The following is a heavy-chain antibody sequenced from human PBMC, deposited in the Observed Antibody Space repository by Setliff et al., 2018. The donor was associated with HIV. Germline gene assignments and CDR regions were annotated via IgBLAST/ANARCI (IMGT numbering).Heavy chain of an antibody. V-gene: IGHV4-39*01. CDR3: ASNDGIFYYDSSGKGVDVFDI. CDR1: GGSISSRYYY. Sequence: SETLSLTCSVSGGSISSRYYYWGWLRQPPGKGLEWNGSTSYGGSTYYNPSLKTRVAISVDTSKNQFSLDLSSVTVADTAVYYCASNDGIFYYDSSGKGVDVFDIWGQGPMVTVSS. CDR2: TSYGGST. J-gene: IGHJ3*02. D-gene: IGHD3-22*01.